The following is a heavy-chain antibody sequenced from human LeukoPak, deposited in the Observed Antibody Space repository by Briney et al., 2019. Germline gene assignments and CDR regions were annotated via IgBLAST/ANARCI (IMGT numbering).Heavy chain of an antibody. CDR2: ISSSGSTI. D-gene: IGHD6-19*01. CDR3: ARDRRSSGWYPKLDY. CDR1: GFTFSSYE. V-gene: IGHV3-48*03. Sequence: GGSLRLSCAASGFTFSSYETNWVRQAPGKGLEWVSYISSSGSTIYYADSVKGRFTISRDNAKNSLYLQMNSLRAEDTAVYYCARDRRSSGWYPKLDYWGQGTLVTVSS. J-gene: IGHJ4*02.